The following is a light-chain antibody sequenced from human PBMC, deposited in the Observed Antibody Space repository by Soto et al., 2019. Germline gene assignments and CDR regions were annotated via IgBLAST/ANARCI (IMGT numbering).Light chain of an antibody. J-gene: IGKJ1*01. Sequence: EIVLTQSPGTLSLSPGERATLSCSASQSVSSSYLAWYRQKPGQAPRLLIYGASSRATGIPDRFSGSGSGTDFTLTISRLEPEDFAVYYCQQYGSSPPTFGQGTKVEIK. CDR2: GAS. CDR3: QQYGSSPPT. CDR1: QSVSSSY. V-gene: IGKV3-20*01.